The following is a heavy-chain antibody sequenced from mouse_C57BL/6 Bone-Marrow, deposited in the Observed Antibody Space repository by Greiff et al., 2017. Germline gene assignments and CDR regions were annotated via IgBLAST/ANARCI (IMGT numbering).Heavy chain of an antibody. J-gene: IGHJ3*01. D-gene: IGHD3-2*02. CDR1: GFTFNTYA. CDR2: IRSKSSNYAT. Sequence: EVQRVESGGGLVQPKGSLKLSCAASGFTFNTYAMHWVRQAPGKGLEWVARIRSKSSNYATYYADSVKDRFTISRDDSQSMLYLQMNNLKTEDTAVYYGVRDDSSGDGFAYWGQGTLVTGSA. V-gene: IGHV10-3*01. CDR3: VRDDSSGDGFAY.